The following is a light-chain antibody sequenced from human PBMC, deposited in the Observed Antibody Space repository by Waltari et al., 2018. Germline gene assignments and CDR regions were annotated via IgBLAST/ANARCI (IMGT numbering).Light chain of an antibody. CDR1: QSVLYTSNNKNY. J-gene: IGKJ5*01. CDR2: WAS. CDR3: QQYHSSPS. Sequence: DIVMTQSPDSLAVSLGERATINCKSSQSVLYTSNNKNYLAWYQQKPGQSPKLLIYWASTRVSGVPDRFSGSGSGTDFTLTISSLQAEDVAVYHCQQYHSSPSFGQGTRLEIK. V-gene: IGKV4-1*01.